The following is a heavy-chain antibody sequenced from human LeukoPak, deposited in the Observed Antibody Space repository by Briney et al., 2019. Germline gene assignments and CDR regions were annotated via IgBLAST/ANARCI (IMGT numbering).Heavy chain of an antibody. CDR3: AREAGYIDY. V-gene: IGHV3-64*02. CDR2: INSNGGST. Sequence: PGGSLRLSCAASGFTFSSYAMHWVRQAPGKGLESVSAINSNGGSTYYAGSVKGRFAISRDNSKNTLYLQMGSLRAEDMAVYYCAREAGYIDYWGQGTLVTVSS. D-gene: IGHD1-14*01. J-gene: IGHJ4*02. CDR1: GFTFSSYA.